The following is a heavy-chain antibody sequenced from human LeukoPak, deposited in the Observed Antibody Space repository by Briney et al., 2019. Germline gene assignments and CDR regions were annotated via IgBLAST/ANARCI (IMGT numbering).Heavy chain of an antibody. D-gene: IGHD4-17*01. CDR1: GASISSSGYY. Sequence: SETLSLTCSVSGASISSSGYYWGWIRQPPGKGLEWIGSIYYSGSTYYNPSLKSRVTISVDTSKNQFSLKLSSVTAADTAVYYCARDGDYYDYWGQGTLVTVS. V-gene: IGHV4-39*07. CDR3: ARDGDYYDY. CDR2: IYYSGST. J-gene: IGHJ4*02.